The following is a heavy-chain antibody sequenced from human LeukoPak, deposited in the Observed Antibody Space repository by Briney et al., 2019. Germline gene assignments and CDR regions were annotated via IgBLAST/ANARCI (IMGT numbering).Heavy chain of an antibody. CDR3: ARFRDGYNWDSYYFDY. Sequence: GGSLRLSCAASGFTVSSNYMSWVRQAPGKGLVWVSRINSDGSSTSYADSVKGRFTISRDNAKNTLYLQMNSLRAEDTAVYYCARFRDGYNWDSYYFDYWGQGTLVTVSS. CDR1: GFTVSSNY. CDR2: INSDGSST. J-gene: IGHJ4*02. D-gene: IGHD5-24*01. V-gene: IGHV3-74*01.